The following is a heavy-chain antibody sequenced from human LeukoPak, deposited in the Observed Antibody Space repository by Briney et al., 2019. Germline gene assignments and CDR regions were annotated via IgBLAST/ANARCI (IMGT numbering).Heavy chain of an antibody. D-gene: IGHD6-19*01. Sequence: GGSLRLSCAASGFILSSYWMSSVRQAPGKGLEWVANIKQDGSHKNYVDSVKGRFTISRDNAKNSLYLQMNSLRAEDTAVYYCARETPDSSGWDWGQGTLVTVSS. V-gene: IGHV3-7*01. CDR1: GFILSSYW. CDR3: ARETPDSSGWD. J-gene: IGHJ4*02. CDR2: IKQDGSHK.